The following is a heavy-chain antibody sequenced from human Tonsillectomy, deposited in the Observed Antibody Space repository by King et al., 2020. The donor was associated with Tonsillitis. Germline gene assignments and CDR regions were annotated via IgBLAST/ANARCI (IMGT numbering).Heavy chain of an antibody. J-gene: IGHJ4*02. V-gene: IGHV3-30*04. D-gene: IGHD3-10*01. CDR3: TRGDFDGVHLPPGY. CDR2: ITYDGSNE. Sequence: VQLVESGGGVVQPGRSLRLSCTASGFSFSTYAMHWVRQAPGKGLEWVAVITYDGSNEYYADSVKGRFTISRDDSKSTLYLQMNSLRPEDTAVYYCTRGDFDGVHLPPGYWGQGTLVAVSS. CDR1: GFSFSTYA.